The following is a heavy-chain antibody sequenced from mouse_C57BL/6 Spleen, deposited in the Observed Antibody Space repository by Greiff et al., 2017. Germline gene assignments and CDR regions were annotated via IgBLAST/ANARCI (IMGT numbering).Heavy chain of an antibody. CDR1: GYSFTDYN. D-gene: IGHD2-5*01. CDR2: FNPNYGTT. V-gene: IGHV1-39*01. Sequence: VQLQQSGPELVKPGASVKISCKASGYSFTDYNLNWVKQSNGKSLEWIGVFNPNYGTTSYNQKFKGKATLTVDQSSSTAYMQLDGLTSEDCAVYYCARGGPYINSGYFAYWGQGTTLTVSS. J-gene: IGHJ2*01. CDR3: ARGGPYINSGYFAY.